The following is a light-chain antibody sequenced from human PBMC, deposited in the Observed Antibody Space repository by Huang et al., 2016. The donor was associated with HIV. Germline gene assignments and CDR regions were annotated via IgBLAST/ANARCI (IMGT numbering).Light chain of an antibody. V-gene: IGKV3-15*01. J-gene: IGKJ2*01. CDR3: QQYNDWPPWYT. Sequence: IVMTQSPATLSVSPGERVTLSCRASRSVGNNLAWYQQKVGQPPRLLIYGASTRATGNAARFSGSGSGTDFTLTISSLQSEDFAVYYCQQYNDWPPWYTFGQETKLEIK. CDR2: GAS. CDR1: RSVGNN.